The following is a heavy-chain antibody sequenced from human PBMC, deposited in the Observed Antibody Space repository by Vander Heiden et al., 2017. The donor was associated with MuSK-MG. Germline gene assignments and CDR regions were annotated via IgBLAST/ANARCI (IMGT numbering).Heavy chain of an antibody. CDR1: GYTFTGYY. Sequence: QVQLVQSGAEVKKPGASVKVSCKASGYTFTGYYMHWVRQAPGQGLEWMGRINPNTGGTKYEQKFQGRVTMTRDTSISTAYMELSSLTSDDTAVYYCTRDPGAEAQLGGIWGQGTMVTVSS. V-gene: IGHV1-2*06. D-gene: IGHD6-13*01. CDR2: INPNTGGT. CDR3: TRDPGAEAQLGGI. J-gene: IGHJ3*02.